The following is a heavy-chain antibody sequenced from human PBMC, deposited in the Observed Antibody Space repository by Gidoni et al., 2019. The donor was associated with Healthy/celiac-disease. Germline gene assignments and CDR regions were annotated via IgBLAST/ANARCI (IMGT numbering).Heavy chain of an antibody. CDR2: ISYDGSNK. D-gene: IGHD6-19*01. CDR1: GFTFSSYG. Sequence: QVQLVESGGGVVQPGRSLRLSCAASGFTFSSYGMPWVRQAPGKGLEWVAVISYDGSNKYYADSVKGRFTISRDNSKNTLYLQMNSLRAEDTAVYYCANGRHRWLGTLFDYWGQGTLVTVSS. J-gene: IGHJ4*02. CDR3: ANGRHRWLGTLFDY. V-gene: IGHV3-30*18.